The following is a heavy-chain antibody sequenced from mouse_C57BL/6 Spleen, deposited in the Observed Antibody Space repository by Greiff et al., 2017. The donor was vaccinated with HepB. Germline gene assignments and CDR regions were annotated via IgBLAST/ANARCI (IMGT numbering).Heavy chain of an antibody. CDR2: ISSGSSTI. Sequence: DVMLVESGGGLVKPGGSLKLSCAASGFTFSDYGMHWVRQAPEKGLEWVAYISSGSSTIYYADTVKGRFTISRDNAKNTLFLQMTSLRSEDTAMYYCAINYGSVYAMDYWGQGTSVTVSS. V-gene: IGHV5-17*01. J-gene: IGHJ4*01. CDR1: GFTFSDYG. CDR3: AINYGSVYAMDY. D-gene: IGHD2-4*01.